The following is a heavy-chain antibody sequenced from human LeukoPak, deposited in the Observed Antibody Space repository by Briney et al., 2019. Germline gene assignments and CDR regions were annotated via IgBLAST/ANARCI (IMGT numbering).Heavy chain of an antibody. CDR1: GFTFSRYA. J-gene: IGHJ4*02. CDR2: ISSNGDSP. CDR3: ARADSGPSFPPDY. D-gene: IGHD5-12*01. V-gene: IGHV3-64*01. Sequence: GGSLRLSCAASGFTFSRYAMPWVRQAPGKGLEYVSAISSNGDSPYYANSVKGRFTISRDNSKNSLYLQMGSLRAEDMAVYYCARADSGPSFPPDYWGQGTLVTVSS.